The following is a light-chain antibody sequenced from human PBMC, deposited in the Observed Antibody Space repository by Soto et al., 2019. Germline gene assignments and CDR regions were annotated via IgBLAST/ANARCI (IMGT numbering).Light chain of an antibody. CDR3: NSYTSSSTLYV. J-gene: IGLJ1*01. Sequence: QSALTQPASVSGSPGQSITISCTGTSSDIGGYNYVSWYQQHPGKAPQLLIYEVTNRPSGVSHRSSGSKSGNTASLTISGLQTEDEADYYCNSYTSSSTLYVFGTGTKVTVL. CDR1: SSDIGGYNY. CDR2: EVT. V-gene: IGLV2-14*01.